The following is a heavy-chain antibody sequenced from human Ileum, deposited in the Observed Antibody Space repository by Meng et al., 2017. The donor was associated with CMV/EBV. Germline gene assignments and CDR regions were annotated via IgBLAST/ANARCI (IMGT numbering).Heavy chain of an antibody. D-gene: IGHD5-18*01. V-gene: IGHV1-2*02. CDR3: ARIIVSRGYSFDY. Sequence: VQLVQSGAEMKNPGASVKVSCKTSGYNFTNNIMNWVRQAPGQGLEWMGWINPNSGSTNYAQKFQGRVTMTRDTSISTAYMELNRLTSDDTAMYFCARIIVSRGYSFDYWGQGTLVTVSS. J-gene: IGHJ4*02. CDR1: GYNFTNNI. CDR2: INPNSGST.